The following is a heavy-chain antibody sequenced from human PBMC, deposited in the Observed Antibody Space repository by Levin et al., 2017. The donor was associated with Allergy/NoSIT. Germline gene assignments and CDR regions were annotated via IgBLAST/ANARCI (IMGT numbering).Heavy chain of an antibody. J-gene: IGHJ1*01. CDR3: AKDRYFQH. CDR2: ISYDGSNK. Sequence: GESLKISCAASGFTFSSYGMHWVRQAPGKGLEWVAVISYDGSNKYYADSVKGRFTISRDNSKNTLYLQMNSLRAEDTAVYYCAKDRYFQHWGQGTLVTVSS. V-gene: IGHV3-30*18. CDR1: GFTFSSYG.